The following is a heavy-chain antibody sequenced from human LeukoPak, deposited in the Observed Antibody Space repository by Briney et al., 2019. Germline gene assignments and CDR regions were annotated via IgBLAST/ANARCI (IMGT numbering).Heavy chain of an antibody. D-gene: IGHD4-17*01. CDR2: ISYDGSNK. CDR3: ARTTPDSYGDYSQAELDY. Sequence: GGSLRLSCAASGFTFSSYAMHWVRLAPGKGLEWEAVISYDGSNKYYADSVKGRFTISRDNSKNTLYLQMNSLRAEDTAVYYCARTTPDSYGDYSQAELDYWGQGTLVTVSS. J-gene: IGHJ4*02. CDR1: GFTFSSYA. V-gene: IGHV3-30-3*01.